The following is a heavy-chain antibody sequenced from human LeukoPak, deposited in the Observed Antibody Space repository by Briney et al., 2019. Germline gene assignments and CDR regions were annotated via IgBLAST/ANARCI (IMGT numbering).Heavy chain of an antibody. CDR3: AAASAFSSSWRS. J-gene: IGHJ5*02. CDR1: GLTFSSYN. V-gene: IGHV3-48*01. D-gene: IGHD6-13*01. Sequence: GGSLRLSRAASGLTFSSYNINWVRPAPGKGPEWVAYITASDTTKYYADSVKGRFTLSRDNAKKSLFLQMHSLRAEDTAVYYCAAASAFSSSWRSWGQGTVVSVSS. CDR2: ITASDTTK.